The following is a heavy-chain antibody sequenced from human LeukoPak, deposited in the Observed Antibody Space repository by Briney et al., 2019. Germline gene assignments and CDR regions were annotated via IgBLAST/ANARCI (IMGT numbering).Heavy chain of an antibody. CDR1: GFTFSSYG. D-gene: IGHD3-22*01. V-gene: IGHV3-33*06. Sequence: GRSLRLSCAASGFTFSSYGMHWVRQAPGKGLEWVAVIWHDASNKYYADSVKGRFTISRDNSKNTLYLQMNSLRAEDTAVYYCAKDAQAYDSSGYLDYWGQGTLVTVSS. J-gene: IGHJ4*02. CDR2: IWHDASNK. CDR3: AKDAQAYDSSGYLDY.